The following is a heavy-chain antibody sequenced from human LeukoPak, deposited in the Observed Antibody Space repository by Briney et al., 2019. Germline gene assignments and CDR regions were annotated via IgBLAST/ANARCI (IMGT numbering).Heavy chain of an antibody. Sequence: GRSLRLSCAASGFTFSTYSMNWVRQAPGKGLEWVSYISSSSSTIYYADSVKGRFTISRVNAKNSLYLQMNSLRAEDTAVYYCARGSTYYDSSGQVPFDYWGQGTLVTVSS. J-gene: IGHJ4*02. CDR2: ISSSSSTI. D-gene: IGHD3-22*01. CDR1: GFTFSTYS. V-gene: IGHV3-48*01. CDR3: ARGSTYYDSSGQVPFDY.